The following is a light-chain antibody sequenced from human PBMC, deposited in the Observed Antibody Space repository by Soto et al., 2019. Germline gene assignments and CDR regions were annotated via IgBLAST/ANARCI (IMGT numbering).Light chain of an antibody. CDR2: AAS. CDR3: QEYGGTPCT. Sequence: DIQMTQSPSSLSASIGDRVTITCRASQDISDYLAWYQHTPGKVPNLLIYAASTLQSGVPSRFSGSGSGTELTLTISSLQAEDVASDDGQEYGGTPCTFGPGTKVDIK. CDR1: QDISDY. V-gene: IGKV1-27*01. J-gene: IGKJ3*01.